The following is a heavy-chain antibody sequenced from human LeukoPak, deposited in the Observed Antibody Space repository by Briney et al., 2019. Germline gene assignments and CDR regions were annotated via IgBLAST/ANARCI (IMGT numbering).Heavy chain of an antibody. CDR1: GGTFSSYA. D-gene: IGHD4-23*01. V-gene: IGHV1-69*05. Sequence: SVKVSCKASGGTFSSYAISWVRQAPGEGLEWMGGIIPIFGTANYAQKFQGRVTITTDESTSTAYMELSSMRSEDTAVYYCARDREGNGGHYYYYYMDVWGKGTTVTVSS. CDR3: ARDREGNGGHYYYYYMDV. J-gene: IGHJ6*03. CDR2: IIPIFGTA.